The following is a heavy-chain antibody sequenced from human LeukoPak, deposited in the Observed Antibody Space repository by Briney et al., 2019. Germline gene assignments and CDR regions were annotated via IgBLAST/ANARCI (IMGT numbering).Heavy chain of an antibody. J-gene: IGHJ4*02. CDR2: ISGSGGST. Sequence: PGGSLRLSCAASGFTFSSYAMSWVRQAPGKGLEWVSAISGSGGSTYYADSVKGRFTISRDNSKNTLYLQMNSLRGEDTAVYYCAKDPLAYCGGDCYYDYWGQGTLVTVSS. D-gene: IGHD2-21*01. V-gene: IGHV3-23*01. CDR3: AKDPLAYCGGDCYYDY. CDR1: GFTFSSYA.